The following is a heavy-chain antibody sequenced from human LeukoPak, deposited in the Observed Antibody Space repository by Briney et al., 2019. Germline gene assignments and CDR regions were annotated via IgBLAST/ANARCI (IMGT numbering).Heavy chain of an antibody. D-gene: IGHD3-10*01. Sequence: GRSLRLSCAASGFTFDDYAMHWVRQAPGKGLEWVSGISWNSGSIGYADSVKGRFTISRDNAKNSLYLQMNSLRAEDTALYYCAKDKYYGSGSYLGYFDYWGQGTLVTVS. CDR1: GFTFDDYA. CDR3: AKDKYYGSGSYLGYFDY. J-gene: IGHJ4*02. CDR2: ISWNSGSI. V-gene: IGHV3-9*01.